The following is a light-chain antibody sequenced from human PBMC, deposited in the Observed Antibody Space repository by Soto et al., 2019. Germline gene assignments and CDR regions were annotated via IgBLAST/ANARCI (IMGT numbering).Light chain of an antibody. Sequence: QSVLTQPPSVSGAPGQRGTISCTGSSSHIGAGYDVHWYQQLPGTAPKLLIYGNSNRPSGVPDRFSGSKSGTSASLAITGLQAEDEADYYCQSYDSSLSGRGVFGGGTKLTVL. CDR3: QSYDSSLSGRGV. CDR1: SSHIGAGYD. V-gene: IGLV1-40*01. CDR2: GNS. J-gene: IGLJ2*01.